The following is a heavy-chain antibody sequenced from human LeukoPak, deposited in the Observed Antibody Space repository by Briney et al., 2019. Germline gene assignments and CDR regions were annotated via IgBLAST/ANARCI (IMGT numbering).Heavy chain of an antibody. D-gene: IGHD2-21*01. Sequence: SETLSLTCAVYGGSFSGYYWSWIRQPPGKGLEWIGEINHSGSTNYNPSLKSRVTISVDRSKNQFSLKLSSVTAADTAVYYCARGRVVVNYWGQGTLVTVSS. J-gene: IGHJ4*02. V-gene: IGHV4-34*01. CDR2: INHSGST. CDR3: ARGRVVVNY. CDR1: GGSFSGYY.